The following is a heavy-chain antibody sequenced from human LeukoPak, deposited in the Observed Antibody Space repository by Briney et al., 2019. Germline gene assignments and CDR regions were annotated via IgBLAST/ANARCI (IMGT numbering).Heavy chain of an antibody. D-gene: IGHD3-10*01. V-gene: IGHV3-23*01. CDR1: GFTFSNYA. Sequence: QPGGSLRLSCAASGFTFSNYAMSWVRQAPGKGLEWVSAISGSGGSINYADSVKGRFTISRDNSKNTLYLQMNSLRAEDTAVYYCAKELNPSITFYMDVWGKGTTVTVSS. CDR2: ISGSGGSI. J-gene: IGHJ6*03. CDR3: AKELNPSITFYMDV.